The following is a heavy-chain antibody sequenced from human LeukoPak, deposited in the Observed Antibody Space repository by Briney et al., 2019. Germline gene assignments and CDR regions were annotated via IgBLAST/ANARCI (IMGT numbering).Heavy chain of an antibody. CDR3: AIGGLLWFGELSDPSFDY. Sequence: ASVKVSCKASGYTFTGYYMHWVRQAPGQGLEWMGRINPNSGGTNYAQKFQGRVTMTRETSISTAYMELSRLRSDDTAVYYCAIGGLLWFGELSDPSFDYWGQGTLVTVSS. CDR2: INPNSGGT. J-gene: IGHJ4*02. V-gene: IGHV1-2*06. CDR1: GYTFTGYY. D-gene: IGHD3-10*01.